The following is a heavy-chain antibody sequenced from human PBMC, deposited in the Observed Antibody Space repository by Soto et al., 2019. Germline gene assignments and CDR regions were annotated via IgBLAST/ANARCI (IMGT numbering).Heavy chain of an antibody. CDR1: GCSISSGGYS. CDR2: IYHSGST. CDR3: ARFYGDYENWFDP. Sequence: SETLSLTCAVSGCSISSGGYSWSWIRQPPGKGLEWIGYIYHSGSTYYNPSLKSRVTISVDRSKKQFSLKLSSVTAADTAVYYCARFYGDYENWFDPWGRGALVTVSS. J-gene: IGHJ5*02. V-gene: IGHV4-30-2*01. D-gene: IGHD4-17*01.